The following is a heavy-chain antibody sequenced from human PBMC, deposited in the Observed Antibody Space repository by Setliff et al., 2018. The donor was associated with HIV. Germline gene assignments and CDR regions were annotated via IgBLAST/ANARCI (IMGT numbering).Heavy chain of an antibody. D-gene: IGHD3-10*01. CDR3: ARVGYHGSGRYSFDY. Sequence: SETLSLTCTVSGGSISSGNYYWSWIRQPAGKGLEWIGHIHTSGSTKYNPSLKSRVTISADTSKNQFSLNLSSVTAAETAVYYCARVGYHGSGRYSFDYWGQGTLVTVSS. CDR1: GGSISSGNYY. V-gene: IGHV4-61*09. CDR2: IHTSGST. J-gene: IGHJ4*02.